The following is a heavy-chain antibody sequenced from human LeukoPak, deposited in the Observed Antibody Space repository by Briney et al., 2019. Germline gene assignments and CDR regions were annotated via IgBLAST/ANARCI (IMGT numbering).Heavy chain of an antibody. Sequence: ASVKVSCKASGYSFTGYYMHWVRQAPGQGLEWMGWINPNSGDTKYAQKFQGRVTMTRDTSISTAYMELTRLRSDDTAVYYCAREEMATIGKLDYWGQGTLVTVSS. D-gene: IGHD5-24*01. V-gene: IGHV1-2*02. CDR3: AREEMATIGKLDY. CDR1: GYSFTGYY. CDR2: INPNSGDT. J-gene: IGHJ4*02.